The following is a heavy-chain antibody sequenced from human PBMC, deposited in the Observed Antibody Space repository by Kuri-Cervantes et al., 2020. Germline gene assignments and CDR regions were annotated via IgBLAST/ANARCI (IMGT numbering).Heavy chain of an antibody. CDR2: IYSGGST. D-gene: IGHD2-15*01. Sequence: GSLRLSCAASGFTFSSYAMNWVRQAPGKGLEWVSVIYSGGSTYYADSVKGRFTISRDNSKNTLYLQMNSLRAEDTAVYYCAREGGRGGMDVWGQGTTVTVSS. CDR1: GFTFSSYA. CDR3: AREGGRGGMDV. V-gene: IGHV3-53*01. J-gene: IGHJ6*02.